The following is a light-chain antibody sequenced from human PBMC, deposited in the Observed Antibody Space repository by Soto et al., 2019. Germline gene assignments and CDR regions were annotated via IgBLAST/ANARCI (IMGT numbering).Light chain of an antibody. CDR3: QQYNGYSRT. Sequence: DFQMTQSPSTLSASVGDRVTITCRASQSVDGWLAGYQQKPGRAPRLLIYKASSLVTGVPSRFSGSGYGTEFTLTISSLQPDDFATYYCQQYNGYSRTFGQGPKVEIK. CDR1: QSVDGW. V-gene: IGKV1-5*03. J-gene: IGKJ1*01. CDR2: KAS.